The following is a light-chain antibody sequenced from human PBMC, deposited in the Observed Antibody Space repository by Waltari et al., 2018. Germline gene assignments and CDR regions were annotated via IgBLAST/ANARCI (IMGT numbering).Light chain of an antibody. CDR1: GSNIGAGYD. J-gene: IGLJ3*02. CDR2: GST. Sequence: QSVLTQPPSVSGAPGQRVTISCTGSGSNIGAGYDVHWYQQLPRAAPKLLIYGSTSRPLGVPDRFFGSTSGTSASLAITGLQAEDEADYYCQSYDTSLSVVFGGGTKLIVL. CDR3: QSYDTSLSVV. V-gene: IGLV1-40*01.